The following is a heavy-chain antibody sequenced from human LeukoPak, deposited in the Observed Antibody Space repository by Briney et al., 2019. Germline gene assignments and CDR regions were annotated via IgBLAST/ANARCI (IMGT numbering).Heavy chain of an antibody. CDR2: INPSGGST. CDR3: ARRGLGIGYDY. D-gene: IGHD3-16*01. J-gene: IGHJ4*02. V-gene: IGHV1-46*01. Sequence: ASVKVSCKASGYTFTSYGISWVRQAPGQGLEWMGIINPSGGSTSYAQKFQGRVTMTRDTSTSTVYMELSSLRSEDTAVYYCARRGLGIGYDYWGQGTLVTVSS. CDR1: GYTFTSYG.